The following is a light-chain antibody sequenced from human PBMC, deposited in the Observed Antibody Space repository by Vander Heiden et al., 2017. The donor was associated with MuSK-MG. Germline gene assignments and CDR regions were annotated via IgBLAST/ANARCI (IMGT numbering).Light chain of an antibody. CDR1: QSVLYSSNNKNY. Sequence: DIVMTQSPASLAVSLGERATINCKSSQSVLYSSNNKNYLAWYQQKPGQPPKLLIYWASTRESGVPDRFSGSGSGTDFALTISDLQAEDVAVYYCQQYYSTPHTFGQGTKLEIK. J-gene: IGKJ2*01. CDR2: WAS. V-gene: IGKV4-1*01. CDR3: QQYYSTPHT.